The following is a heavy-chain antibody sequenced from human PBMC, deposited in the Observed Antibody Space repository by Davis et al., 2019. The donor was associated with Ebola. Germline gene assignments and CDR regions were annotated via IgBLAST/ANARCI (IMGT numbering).Heavy chain of an antibody. V-gene: IGHV1-2*06. J-gene: IGHJ4*02. CDR1: SYTFTGYF. D-gene: IGHD1-1*01. CDR2: INPNSGGT. Sequence: ASSLVSCYASSYTFTGYFIHCVRHAPAQGFAWMGPINPNSGGTNYAQKFQGRVSMTRDTSISRAYMELSRLRSDDTAVYYWARGRDDWSDRDYWGQGTLVTVSS. CDR3: ARGRDDWSDRDY.